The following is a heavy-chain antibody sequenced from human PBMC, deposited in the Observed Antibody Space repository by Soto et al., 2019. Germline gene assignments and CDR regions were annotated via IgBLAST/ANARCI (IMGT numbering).Heavy chain of an antibody. D-gene: IGHD3-22*01. CDR3: ARRSEYYYYLDY. V-gene: IGHV5-51*01. CDR2: IYPGDSDT. Sequence: PGESLKISCQGSGYSFTNSWIVWVRQMPGKGLEWMGIIYPGDSDTRYSPSFQGQVTISADKSIGTAYLQWSSLKASDTAMYYCARRSEYYYYLDYCGQRTAV. CDR1: GYSFTNSW. J-gene: IGHJ4*02.